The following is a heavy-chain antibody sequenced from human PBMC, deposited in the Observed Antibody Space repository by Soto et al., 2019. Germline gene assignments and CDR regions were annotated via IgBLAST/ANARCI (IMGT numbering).Heavy chain of an antibody. V-gene: IGHV3-74*01. J-gene: IGHJ4*02. CDR2: ISQDGAIA. Sequence: VQLVESGGGLVQPGGSLRLSCAASGFAFGSYWMHWVRQAPGKGLVWVSRISQDGAIATQADSVKGRFTISRDNAKNTLFLPMNSLRADDPAVYYCLRDQRHWNEFADQWGQGTLVTVSS. CDR3: LRDQRHWNEFADQ. CDR1: GFAFGSYW. D-gene: IGHD1-1*01.